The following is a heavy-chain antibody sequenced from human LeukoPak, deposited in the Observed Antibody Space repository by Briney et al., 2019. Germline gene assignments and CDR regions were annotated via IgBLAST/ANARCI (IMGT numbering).Heavy chain of an antibody. D-gene: IGHD1-14*01. CDR2: IIPIFGTA. V-gene: IGHV1-69*05. Sequence: GASVKVSCKASGGTFSSYAISWVRQAPGQGLEWMGRIIPIFGTANYAQKFQGRVTITTDESTSTAYMELSSLRSEDTAVYYCARAPGPLTDYFDYWGQGTLVTVSS. CDR1: GGTFSSYA. J-gene: IGHJ4*02. CDR3: ARAPGPLTDYFDY.